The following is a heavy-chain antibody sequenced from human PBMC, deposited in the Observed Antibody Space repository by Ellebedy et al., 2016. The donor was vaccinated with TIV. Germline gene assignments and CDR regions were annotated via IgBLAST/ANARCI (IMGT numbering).Heavy chain of an antibody. V-gene: IGHV4-38-2*01. CDR1: GYSIRSGYY. D-gene: IGHD5-18*01. CDR2: MFHSGST. J-gene: IGHJ1*01. Sequence: SETLSLTXAVSGYSIRSGYYWGWIRQPPGKGLEWIGSMFHSGSTYYNPSLKSRLTISIDTSKNQLSLRLSSVTAADTAVYYCARGRGSSYDLPLQHWGQGTLVTVSS. CDR3: ARGRGSSYDLPLQH.